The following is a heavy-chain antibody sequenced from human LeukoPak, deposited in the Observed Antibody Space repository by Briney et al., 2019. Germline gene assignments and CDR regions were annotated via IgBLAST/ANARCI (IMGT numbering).Heavy chain of an antibody. CDR3: ATLRHYNWNYVGAFDI. V-gene: IGHV1-2*06. Sequence: ASVKVSCKASGYTFTGYYMHWVRQAPGQGLEWMGRINPNSGGTNYAQKFQGRVTMTRDTSISTAYMELSRLRSDDTAVYYCATLRHYNWNYVGAFDIWGQGTMVTVSS. CDR1: GYTFTGYY. D-gene: IGHD1-7*01. CDR2: INPNSGGT. J-gene: IGHJ3*02.